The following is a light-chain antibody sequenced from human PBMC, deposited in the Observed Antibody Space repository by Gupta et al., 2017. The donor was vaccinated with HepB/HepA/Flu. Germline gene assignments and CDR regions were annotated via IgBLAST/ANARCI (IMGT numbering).Light chain of an antibody. CDR3: QQDSSWLLT. Sequence: EIVMTQSPATLSVSPGERVTLSCRASQSVGGSLAWYQQKPGRAPSLLIYNTSTRGTGIPARFSGSGSGTEFTLTISSLQSEDFAVYYCQQDSSWLLTFGRGTKVEI. CDR1: QSVGGS. V-gene: IGKV3-15*01. CDR2: NTS. J-gene: IGKJ4*01.